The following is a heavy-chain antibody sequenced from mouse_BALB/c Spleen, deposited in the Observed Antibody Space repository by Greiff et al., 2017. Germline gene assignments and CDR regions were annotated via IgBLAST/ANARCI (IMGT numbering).Heavy chain of an antibody. CDR2: IDPANGNT. V-gene: IGHV14-3*02. CDR1: GFNIKDTY. Sequence: VQLQQSGAELVKPGASVKLSCTASGFNIKDTYMHWVKQRPEQGLEWIGRIDPANGNTKYDPKFQGKATITADTSSNTAYLQLSSLTSEDTAVYYCARRCNYVGVDYWGQGTTLTVSS. D-gene: IGHD2-1*01. CDR3: ARRCNYVGVDY. J-gene: IGHJ2*01.